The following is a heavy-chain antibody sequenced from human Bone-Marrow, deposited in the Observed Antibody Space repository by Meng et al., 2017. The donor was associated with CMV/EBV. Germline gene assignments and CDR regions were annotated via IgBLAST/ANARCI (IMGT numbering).Heavy chain of an antibody. CDR3: ARIGAAALKPYYYGMDV. J-gene: IGHJ6*02. D-gene: IGHD6-25*01. CDR1: GFTFSSYA. V-gene: IGHV3-23*01. Sequence: GESLKISCAASGFTFSSYAMSWVRQAPGKGLEWVSAISGSGGSTYYAASVKGRFTISRDNSKNTLYQQMNSLRAEDTAVYYCARIGAAALKPYYYGMDVWGQGTMVTGSS. CDR2: ISGSGGST.